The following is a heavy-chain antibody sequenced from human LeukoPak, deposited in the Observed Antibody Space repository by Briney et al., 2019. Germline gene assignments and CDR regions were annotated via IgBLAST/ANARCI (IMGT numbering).Heavy chain of an antibody. D-gene: IGHD3-22*01. CDR2: INPSGGST. CDR3: ARDDSSGYYSFTLGY. Sequence: ASVKVSCKASGYAFTGYYMHWVRQAPGQGLEWMGIINPSGGSTSYAQKFQGRVTMTRDMSTSTVYMELSSLRSEDTAVYYCARDDSSGYYSFTLGYWGQGTLVTVSS. J-gene: IGHJ4*02. V-gene: IGHV1-46*01. CDR1: GYAFTGYY.